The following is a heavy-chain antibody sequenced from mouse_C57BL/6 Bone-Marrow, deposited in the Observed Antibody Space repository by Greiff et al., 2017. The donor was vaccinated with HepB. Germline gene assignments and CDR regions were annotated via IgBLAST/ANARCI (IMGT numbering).Heavy chain of an antibody. CDR1: GFTFSDYG. J-gene: IGHJ4*01. CDR3: ARRVTGTYAMDY. D-gene: IGHD4-1*01. CDR2: ISNLAYSI. V-gene: IGHV5-15*04. Sequence: DVMLVESGGGLVQPGGSLKLSCAASGFTFSDYGMAWVRQAPRKGPEWVAFISNLAYSIYYADTVTGRFTISRENAKNTLYLEMSSLRSEDTAMYYCARRVTGTYAMDYWGQGTSVTVSS.